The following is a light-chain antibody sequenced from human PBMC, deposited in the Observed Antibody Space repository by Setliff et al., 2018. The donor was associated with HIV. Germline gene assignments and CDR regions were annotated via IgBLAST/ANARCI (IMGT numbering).Light chain of an antibody. CDR2: QAT. CDR1: SGGVGRYNL. V-gene: IGLV2-23*01. CDR3: CSNTGSNTYV. Sequence: QSVLAQPASVSGSPGQSITISCTGTSGGVGRYNLVSWYQQHPGKAPKLMIYQATKRPSGVSNRFSGSKSGNTASLTISGLQAEDEADYYCCSNTGSNTYVFGTGTKVTVL. J-gene: IGLJ1*01.